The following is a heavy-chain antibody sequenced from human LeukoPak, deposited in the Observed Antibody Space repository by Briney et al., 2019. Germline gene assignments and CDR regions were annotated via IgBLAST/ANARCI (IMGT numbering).Heavy chain of an antibody. CDR2: IDRDGRVQ. CDR3: VRDRTVGSGKNAFDM. J-gene: IGHJ3*02. CDR1: GFTTHYW. V-gene: IGHV3-7*01. D-gene: IGHD3-10*01. Sequence: GGSLRLSCTASGFTTHYWLNWVRQSPGKGLEWVANIDRDGRVQHYVDSVKGRFTISRDNAKNSLYLQMNSLRAEDTAVYYCVRDRTVGSGKNAFDMWGQGTMVTVSS.